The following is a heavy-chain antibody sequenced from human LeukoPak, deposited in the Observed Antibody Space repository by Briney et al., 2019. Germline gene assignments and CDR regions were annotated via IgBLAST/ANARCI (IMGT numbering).Heavy chain of an antibody. Sequence: PSETLSLTCTGSGGSFSRYYWNWIRQPPGKGLEWIGYIYNSGNTNYSPSLKSRVTIFGDTSKNQFFLKLSSVTAADTAMYYCARARYVNSFYAFDIWGQGTLVTVSS. CDR2: IYNSGNT. CDR1: GGSFSRYY. J-gene: IGHJ3*02. V-gene: IGHV4-59*01. CDR3: ARARYVNSFYAFDI. D-gene: IGHD3-9*01.